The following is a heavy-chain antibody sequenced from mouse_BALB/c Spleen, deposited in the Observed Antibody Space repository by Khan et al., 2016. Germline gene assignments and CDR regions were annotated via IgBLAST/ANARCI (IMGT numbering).Heavy chain of an antibody. V-gene: IGHV1-7*01. CDR1: GYTFTSYW. J-gene: IGHJ2*01. CDR2: INPTTGYT. CDR3: ASDRFDY. Sequence: QVQLQQSGAELAKPGASVKMSCTASGYTFTSYWMNWIKQRPGQGLEWIGYINPTTGYTDYNQKFKDKATLSADKSSRTAYMQLSSGTCDDSAVYCCASDRFDYWGQGTALTFSS.